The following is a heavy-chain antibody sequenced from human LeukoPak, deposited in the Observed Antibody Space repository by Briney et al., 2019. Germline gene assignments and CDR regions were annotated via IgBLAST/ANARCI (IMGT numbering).Heavy chain of an antibody. D-gene: IGHD5-18*01. J-gene: IGHJ4*02. CDR2: ISYDGSNK. V-gene: IGHV3-30*18. Sequence: GGSLRLSCAASGFTVSSNYMSWVRQAPGKGLEWVAVISYDGSNKYYADSVKGRFTISRDNSKNTLYLQMNSLRAEDTAVYYCAKDPYSYGTGYFDYWGQGTLVTVSS. CDR1: GFTVSSNY. CDR3: AKDPYSYGTGYFDY.